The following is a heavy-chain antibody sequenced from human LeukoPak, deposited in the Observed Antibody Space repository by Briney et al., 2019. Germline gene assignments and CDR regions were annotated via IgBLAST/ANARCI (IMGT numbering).Heavy chain of an antibody. CDR3: AKGASVVVIQGFDY. V-gene: IGHV3-30*02. CDR2: IRYDGSNK. D-gene: IGHD3-22*01. CDR1: GFTFSSYG. J-gene: IGHJ4*02. Sequence: GGSLRLSCAASGFTFSSYGMHWVRQAPGKGLEWVAFIRYDGSNKYYADSVKGRFTISRDNSKNTLYLQMNSLRAEDTAVYYCAKGASVVVIQGFDYWGQGTLVTVSS.